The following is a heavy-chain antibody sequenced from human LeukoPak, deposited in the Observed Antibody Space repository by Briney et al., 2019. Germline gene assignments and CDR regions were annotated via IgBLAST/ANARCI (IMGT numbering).Heavy chain of an antibody. J-gene: IGHJ5*02. CDR2: IKQDGSEK. D-gene: IGHD6-6*01. V-gene: IGHV3-7*01. Sequence: GGSLRLSCAASGFTFSSYWMSWVCQAPGKGLEWVANIKQDGSEKYYVDSVKGRFTISRDSAKNSLYLQMNSLRAEDTAVYYCARLEAARPAAPPPWGQGTLVTVSS. CDR1: GFTFSSYW. CDR3: ARLEAARPAAPPP.